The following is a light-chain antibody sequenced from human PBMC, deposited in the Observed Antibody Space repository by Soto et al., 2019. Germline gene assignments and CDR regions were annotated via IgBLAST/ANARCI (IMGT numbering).Light chain of an antibody. Sequence: DIQMPQSPSSVSASVGDSFTITCRASQDISSWLAWYQQKPGKATNLLIYDASNRATGIPARFSGSGSGTDFTLTISSLQPDEFATYYCQKYNSYLWTFGQGTKVDIK. CDR1: QDISSW. CDR3: QKYNSYLWT. V-gene: IGKV1-5*01. CDR2: DAS. J-gene: IGKJ1*01.